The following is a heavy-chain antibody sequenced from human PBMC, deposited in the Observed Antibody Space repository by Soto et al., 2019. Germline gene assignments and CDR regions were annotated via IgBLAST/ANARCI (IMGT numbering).Heavy chain of an antibody. CDR2: ISAYNGIA. CDR1: GYTFTIYG. CDR3: ARMYYYDSRGSACDI. Sequence: SVKVACNASGYTFTIYGISWVRQAPGQGLEWMGWISAYNGIANYAQKRRGRVNMTTDTSTSTAYMELRSLKSDDTAVYYCARMYYYDSRGSACDIWGQGTMVTVSS. D-gene: IGHD3-22*01. V-gene: IGHV1-18*01. J-gene: IGHJ3*02.